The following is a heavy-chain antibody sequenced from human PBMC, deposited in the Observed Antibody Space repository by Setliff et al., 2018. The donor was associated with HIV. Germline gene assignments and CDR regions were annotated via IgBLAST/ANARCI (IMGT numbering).Heavy chain of an antibody. D-gene: IGHD5-12*01. Sequence: KTSETLSLTCAVSGGSISSGGYSWSWIRQPPGKGLEWIWYIYHSGSTYYNPSLKSRVTISVDRSKNQFSLKLSSVTAADTAVYYCASGDPQEGGYWDAFDIWGQGTMVTVSS. V-gene: IGHV4-30-2*01. CDR1: GGSISSGGYS. CDR2: IYHSGST. J-gene: IGHJ3*02. CDR3: ASGDPQEGGYWDAFDI.